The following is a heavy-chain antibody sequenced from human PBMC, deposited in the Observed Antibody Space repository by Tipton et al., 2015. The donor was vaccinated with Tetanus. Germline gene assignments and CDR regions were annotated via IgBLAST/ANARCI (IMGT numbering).Heavy chain of an antibody. D-gene: IGHD1-26*01. CDR3: ARQDTVGATKFDY. Sequence: TLSLTCTVSGGSISSSSYYWGWIRQPPGKGLEWIGSIYYSGSTYYNPSLKSRVPISVDASKNQFSLKLSSVTAADTAVYYCARQDTVGATKFDYWGQGTLVTVSS. V-gene: IGHV4-39*01. J-gene: IGHJ4*02. CDR1: GGSISSSSYY. CDR2: IYYSGST.